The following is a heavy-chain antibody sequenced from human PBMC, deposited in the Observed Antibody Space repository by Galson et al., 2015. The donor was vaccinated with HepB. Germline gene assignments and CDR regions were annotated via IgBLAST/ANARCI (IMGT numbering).Heavy chain of an antibody. V-gene: IGHV3-15*07. D-gene: IGHD3-3*01. CDR3: TTSAPRYDFWSGYAFDY. J-gene: IGHJ4*02. Sequence: SLRLSCAASGFTFSNAWINWVRQAPGKGLEWVGRIKSKTDGGTTDYAAPVKGRFTISRDDSKNTLYLQMNSLKTEDTAVYYCTTSAPRYDFWSGYAFDYWGQGTLVTVSS. CDR2: IKSKTDGGTT. CDR1: GFTFSNAW.